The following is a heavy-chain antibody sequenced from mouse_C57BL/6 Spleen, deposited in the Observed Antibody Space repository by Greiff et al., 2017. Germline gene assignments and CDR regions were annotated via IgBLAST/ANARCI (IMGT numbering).Heavy chain of an antibody. V-gene: IGHV1-26*01. Sequence: VQLQQSGPELVKPGASVKISCKASGYTFTDYYMNWVKQSHGKSLEWIGDINPNNGGTSYNQKFKGKATLTVDKSSSTAYMELRSLTSEDSAVYYCARKGTTVVAPFDYWGQGTTLTVSS. CDR2: INPNNGGT. D-gene: IGHD1-1*01. J-gene: IGHJ2*01. CDR3: ARKGTTVVAPFDY. CDR1: GYTFTDYY.